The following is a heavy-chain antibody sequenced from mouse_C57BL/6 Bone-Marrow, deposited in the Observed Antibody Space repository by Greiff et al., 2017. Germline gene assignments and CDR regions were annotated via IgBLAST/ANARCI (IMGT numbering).Heavy chain of an antibody. CDR2: INPSSGYT. D-gene: IGHD2-1*01. J-gene: IGHJ2*01. Sequence: QVQLQQSGAELAKPGASVKLSCKASGYTFTSYWMHWVKQRPGQGLEWIGYINPSSGYTKYNQKFKDKATLTAYKSSSTAYMQLSSLTYEDSAVYYCASPNYVFDYWGQGTTLTVSS. CDR3: ASPNYVFDY. CDR1: GYTFTSYW. V-gene: IGHV1-7*01.